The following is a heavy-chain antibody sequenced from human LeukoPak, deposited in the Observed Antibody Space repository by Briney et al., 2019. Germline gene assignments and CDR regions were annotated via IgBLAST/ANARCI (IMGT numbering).Heavy chain of an antibody. D-gene: IGHD3-22*01. CDR1: GFTFSSYS. Sequence: PGGSLRLSCAASGFTFSSYSMNWVRQAPGKGLEWVSSISSSSSYIYYADSVKGRFTISRDNAKNSLYLQMNSLRAEDTAVYYCARDLRWYYYDSSALGYWGQGTLVTVSS. CDR2: ISSSSSYI. J-gene: IGHJ4*02. V-gene: IGHV3-21*01. CDR3: ARDLRWYYYDSSALGY.